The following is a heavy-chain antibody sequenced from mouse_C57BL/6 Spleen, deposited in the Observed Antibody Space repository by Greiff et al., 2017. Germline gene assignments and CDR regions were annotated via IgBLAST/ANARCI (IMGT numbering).Heavy chain of an antibody. Sequence: QVQLQQSGPELVKPGASVKISCKASGYAFSSSWMNWVQQRPGKGLEWIGRIYPGDGDTNYNGKFKGKATLTADKSSSTAYMQLSSLTSEDSAVYFCARLNYGYFDYWGQGTTLTVSS. J-gene: IGHJ2*01. CDR1: GYAFSSSW. D-gene: IGHD1-1*01. CDR3: ARLNYGYFDY. CDR2: IYPGDGDT. V-gene: IGHV1-82*01.